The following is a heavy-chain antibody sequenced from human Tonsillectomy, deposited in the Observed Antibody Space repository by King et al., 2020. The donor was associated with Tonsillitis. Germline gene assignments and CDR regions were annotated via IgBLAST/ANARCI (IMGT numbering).Heavy chain of an antibody. Sequence: VQLVESGGGVVQPGRSLRLSCAASGFSFRSFGVNWVRQAPGKGLEWVALVSYDGNNKFYADSVKGRFTISRDNSKNTVDLQMTTLGIEDTGVYYCARGSGDLDYWGQGTQVTVSS. CDR3: ARGSGDLDY. CDR2: VSYDGNNK. J-gene: IGHJ4*02. V-gene: IGHV3-30*03. CDR1: GFSFRSFG. D-gene: IGHD7-27*01.